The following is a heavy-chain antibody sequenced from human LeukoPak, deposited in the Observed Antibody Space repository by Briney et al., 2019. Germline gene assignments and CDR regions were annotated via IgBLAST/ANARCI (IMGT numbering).Heavy chain of an antibody. CDR2: ISSRSTYI. V-gene: IGHV3-21*01. CDR3: AKSTRAVMAMMDV. J-gene: IGHJ6*04. Sequence: GGSLRLSCAASGVTFSSYSMNWVRQAPGKGLEWVSSISSRSTYIYYADSVKGRFTISRDNAKNSLYLQMDSLRAEDTAVYFCAKSTRAVMAMMDVWGKGTTVTVSS. D-gene: IGHD3-16*01. CDR1: GVTFSSYS.